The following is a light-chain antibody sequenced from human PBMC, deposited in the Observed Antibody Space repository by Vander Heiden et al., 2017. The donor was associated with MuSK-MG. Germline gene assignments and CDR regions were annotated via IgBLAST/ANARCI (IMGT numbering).Light chain of an antibody. J-gene: IGKJ4*01. Sequence: DIQMTQSPSTLSASVGDRVTITCRASQSISSWLAWYQQKPGKAPKLLIYKASSLESGVPSRFSGSGYGTEFTLTISSRQPDDFATYYCQQYNSYSVLTFGGGTKVEIK. CDR1: QSISSW. V-gene: IGKV1-5*03. CDR3: QQYNSYSVLT. CDR2: KAS.